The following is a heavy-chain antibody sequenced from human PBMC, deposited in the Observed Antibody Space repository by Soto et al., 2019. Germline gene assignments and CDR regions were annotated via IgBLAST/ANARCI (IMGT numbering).Heavy chain of an antibody. V-gene: IGHV1-18*04. CDR1: GYTFTSYG. CDR2: ISAYNGNT. J-gene: IGHJ5*02. D-gene: IGHD3-22*01. Sequence: ASVKVSCKASGYTFTSYGISWVRTAPGQVLECMGWISAYNGNTNNAQRLQGRVTMTTDTSTSTAYMELRSLRSDDTAVYYCARHYYDTSGWIRSSGNCFGPWCQGTLVTVSS. CDR3: ARHYYDTSGWIRSSGNCFGP.